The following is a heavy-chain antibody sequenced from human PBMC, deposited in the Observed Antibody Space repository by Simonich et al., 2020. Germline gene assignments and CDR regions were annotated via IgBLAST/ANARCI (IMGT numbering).Heavy chain of an antibody. D-gene: IGHD5-12*01. CDR3: ATGNLPTTQGGVFDY. CDR1: GYTLPELS. J-gene: IGHJ4*02. Sequence: VHGGAEVKKPGASVKVSCKVSGYTLPELSMHWVRQAPGKGLEWMGGFDTEDGETIYAQKFQGRVTMTEDTSTDTAYMALSSLRSEDTAVYYCATGNLPTTQGGVFDYWGQGTLVTVSS. V-gene: IGHV1-24*01. CDR2: FDTEDGET.